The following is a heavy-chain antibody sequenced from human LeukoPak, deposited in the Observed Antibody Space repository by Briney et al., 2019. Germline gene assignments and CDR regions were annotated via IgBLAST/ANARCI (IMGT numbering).Heavy chain of an antibody. J-gene: IGHJ4*02. D-gene: IGHD3-3*01. V-gene: IGHV4-39*01. Sequence: SETLSLTCTVSGGSISSSSYYWGWIRQPPGKGLEWIGSIYYSGSTYYNPSLKSRVTISVDTSKNQFSLKLSSVTAADTAVYYCARLTGVDSYDFWSGYYTGTFDYWGQGTLVTVSS. CDR2: IYYSGST. CDR3: ARLTGVDSYDFWSGYYTGTFDY. CDR1: GGSISSSSYY.